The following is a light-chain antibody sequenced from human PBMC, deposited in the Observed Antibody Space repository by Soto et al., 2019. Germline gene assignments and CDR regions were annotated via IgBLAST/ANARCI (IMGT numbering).Light chain of an antibody. V-gene: IGKV3-15*01. CDR3: QQYDTWPPENT. CDR1: QSVSSS. CDR2: GAS. Sequence: EIVMTQSPATLSVSPGDTATLSCRASQSVSSSLAWFQQKPGQAPRLLIYGASTRAPDIPARFSGSGSGTEFTLTISSLQSEDFAVYYCQQYDTWPPENTFGQGTKLEIK. J-gene: IGKJ2*01.